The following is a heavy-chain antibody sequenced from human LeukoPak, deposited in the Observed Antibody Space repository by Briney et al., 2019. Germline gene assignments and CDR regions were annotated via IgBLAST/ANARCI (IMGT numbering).Heavy chain of an antibody. CDR3: ARGGTFDY. J-gene: IGHJ4*02. V-gene: IGHV3-64*01. Sequence: GGSLRLSCAASGFTFSSYAMHWVRQAPGKGLEYVSAISSNGGSTYYANSVKGRFTISRENSKNTLYLQMGSLRAEDMAVYYCARGGTFDYWGQGTLVTVSS. CDR2: ISSNGGST. CDR1: GFTFSSYA. D-gene: IGHD1-1*01.